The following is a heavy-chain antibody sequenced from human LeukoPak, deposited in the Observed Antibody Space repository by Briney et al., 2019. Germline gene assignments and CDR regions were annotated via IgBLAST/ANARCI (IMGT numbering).Heavy chain of an antibody. CDR1: GFTLTTSGVG. V-gene: IGHV2-5*02. D-gene: IGHD6-13*01. Sequence: SGPTLVKPTQTLTLTCTFSGFTLTTSGVGVGWFRQPSGKALEWLAIIYSDDREFYSPSLNSRLTITKDTSNNQVVLTMTNMDPVGTSTYYCAHRRPPAPAGKDWFDPWGQGTLVSVSS. CDR2: IYSDDRE. CDR3: AHRRPPAPAGKDWFDP. J-gene: IGHJ5*02.